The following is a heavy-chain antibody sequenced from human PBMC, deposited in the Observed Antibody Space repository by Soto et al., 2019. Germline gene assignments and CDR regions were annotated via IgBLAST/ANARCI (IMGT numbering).Heavy chain of an antibody. D-gene: IGHD6-13*01. CDR2: MNPNSGNT. V-gene: IGHV1-8*01. CDR3: ARGRQLVLGWFDP. Sequence: EASVKVSCKASGYTFTSYDINWVRQATGQGLEWMGWMNPNSGNTGYAQKFQGRVTMTRNTSISTAYMELSSLRSEDTAVYYCARGRQLVLGWFDPWGQGTLVTVSS. CDR1: GYTFTSYD. J-gene: IGHJ5*02.